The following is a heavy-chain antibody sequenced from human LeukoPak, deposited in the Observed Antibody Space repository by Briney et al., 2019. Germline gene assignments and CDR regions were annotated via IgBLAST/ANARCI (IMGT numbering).Heavy chain of an antibody. Sequence: GGSLRLSCAASGFTFSSYAMHWVRQAPGKGLEWVSIISYDGSNKFYADSVKGRFTISRDNSKNTLFLQMDSLRAEDTAVYYCAKDQSDYAGYYFDYWGQGTLVTVSS. CDR3: AKDQSDYAGYYFDY. V-gene: IGHV3-30*18. D-gene: IGHD4-17*01. J-gene: IGHJ4*02. CDR1: GFTFSSYA. CDR2: ISYDGSNK.